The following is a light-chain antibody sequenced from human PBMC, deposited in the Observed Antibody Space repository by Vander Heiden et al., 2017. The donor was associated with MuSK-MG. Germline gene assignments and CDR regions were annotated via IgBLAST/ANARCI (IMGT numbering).Light chain of an antibody. Sequence: EIVLTQSPAILSLSPGETATLSCWASESVVSSLAWYQQKPGQAPRLRSYDASDSGTGVPARFRGSGSETDFTLTISSLEPEDLGTYYCQQRHKWPRTFGQWTRVNLK. J-gene: IGKJ1*01. CDR3: QQRHKWPRT. V-gene: IGKV3-11*01. CDR1: ESVVSS. CDR2: DAS.